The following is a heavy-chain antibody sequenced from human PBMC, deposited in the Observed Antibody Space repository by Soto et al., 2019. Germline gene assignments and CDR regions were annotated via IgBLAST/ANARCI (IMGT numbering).Heavy chain of an antibody. CDR1: GFTFSSYA. J-gene: IGHJ4*02. CDR3: VKTKGSSYYYAHFDY. D-gene: IGHD3-22*01. CDR2: INSNGGST. V-gene: IGHV3-64D*06. Sequence: GGSLRLSCSASGFTFSSYAMHWVRQAPGKGLEYVSAINSNGGSTYYADSVKGRFTISRDNSKNTLYLQMSSLRAEDTAVYYCVKTKGSSYYYAHFDYWGQGTLVTVSS.